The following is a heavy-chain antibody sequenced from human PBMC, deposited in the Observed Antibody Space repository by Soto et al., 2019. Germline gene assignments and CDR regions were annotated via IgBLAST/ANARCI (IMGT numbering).Heavy chain of an antibody. CDR2: VIPFFGTA. D-gene: IGHD1-26*01. CDR3: ATHWMGVPRYYYGMDV. J-gene: IGHJ6*02. Sequence: QVQLVQSGAEVKKPASSVKVSCKASGGTFSSYAISWGRQAPGQGLEWVGGVIPFFGTADYAQKFQGRFTSTADETTSTSYMELSSLRSKDTAVYYCATHWMGVPRYYYGMDVWGQGTTVTVSS. V-gene: IGHV1-69*12. CDR1: GGTFSSYA.